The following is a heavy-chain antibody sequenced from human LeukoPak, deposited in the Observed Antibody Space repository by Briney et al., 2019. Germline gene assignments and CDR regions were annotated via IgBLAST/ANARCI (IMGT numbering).Heavy chain of an antibody. CDR1: GGSISSYY. Sequence: SETLSLTCTVSGGSISSYYWGWIRQPPGKGLEWIGSIYYSGSTYYNPSLKSRVTISVDTSKNQFSLKLSSVTAADTAVYYCARVMIVVGRGAYYFDYWGQGTLVTVSS. CDR2: IYYSGST. CDR3: ARVMIVVGRGAYYFDY. J-gene: IGHJ4*02. V-gene: IGHV4-39*07. D-gene: IGHD3-22*01.